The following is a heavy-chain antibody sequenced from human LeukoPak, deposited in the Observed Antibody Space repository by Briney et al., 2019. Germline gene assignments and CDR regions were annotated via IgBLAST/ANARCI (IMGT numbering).Heavy chain of an antibody. V-gene: IGHV1-18*01. J-gene: IGHJ5*02. CDR1: DYTFTSYG. CDR3: ARDRIAARPKGHWFDP. Sequence: ASVKVSCKASDYTFTSYGISWVRQAPGQGLEWMGWISAYNGNTNYAQKLQGRVTMTTDTSTSTAYMELRSLRSDDTAVYYCARDRIAARPKGHWFDPWGQGTLVTVSS. D-gene: IGHD6-6*01. CDR2: ISAYNGNT.